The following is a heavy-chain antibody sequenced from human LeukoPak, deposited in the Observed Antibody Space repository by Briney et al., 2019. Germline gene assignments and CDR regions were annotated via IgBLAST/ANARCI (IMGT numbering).Heavy chain of an antibody. Sequence: ASVKVSCKASGYTFTSYGISWVRQAPGQGLEWMGWINPNSGGTNYAQKFQGRVTMTRDTSISTAYMELSRLRSDDTAVYYCARSSPPGSGWYFFDPWGQGTLVTVSS. J-gene: IGHJ5*02. D-gene: IGHD6-19*01. V-gene: IGHV1-2*02. CDR1: GYTFTSYG. CDR3: ARSSPPGSGWYFFDP. CDR2: INPNSGGT.